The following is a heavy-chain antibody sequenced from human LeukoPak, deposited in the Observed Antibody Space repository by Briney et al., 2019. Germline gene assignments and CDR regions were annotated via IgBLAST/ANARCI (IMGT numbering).Heavy chain of an antibody. J-gene: IGHJ4*02. V-gene: IGHV3-74*01. Sequence: GGSLRLSCAASGFTFRSWNMYWVRQRPGKGLEWLCRITSDGSTSYYADSVRGRFTISRDNPKNTLYLQMNSLTDEHTAVYYCASPKPDYWGQGTLVTVSS. CDR3: ASPKPDY. CDR1: GFTFRSWN. CDR2: ITSDGSTS.